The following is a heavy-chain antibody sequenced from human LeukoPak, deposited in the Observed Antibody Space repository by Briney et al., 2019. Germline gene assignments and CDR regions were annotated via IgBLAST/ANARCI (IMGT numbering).Heavy chain of an antibody. Sequence: GSLRLSCAASGFTFSTFAMIWVRQPPGKGLEWIGNIYPTGSTYYNPSLKSRVTISVDTSKNQFSLKVSSVSAADTAVYYCARAYSSSWYWNWFDPWGQGTLVTVSS. V-gene: IGHV4-38-2*01. CDR3: ARAYSSSWYWNWFDP. CDR2: IYPTGST. J-gene: IGHJ5*02. CDR1: GFTFSTFAM. D-gene: IGHD6-13*01.